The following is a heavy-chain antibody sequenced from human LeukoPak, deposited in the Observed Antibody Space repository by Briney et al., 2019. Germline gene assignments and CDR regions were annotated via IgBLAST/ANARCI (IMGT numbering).Heavy chain of an antibody. Sequence: PGGSLRLSCAASGFTFSSYRMNWVRQAPGKGLEWVSSISSSSSYIYYADSVKGRFTISRDNAKNTLYLQMNSLRAEDTAVYYCAKAYYYDSSGYLDYWGQGTLVTVSS. V-gene: IGHV3-21*04. J-gene: IGHJ4*02. CDR3: AKAYYYDSSGYLDY. D-gene: IGHD3-22*01. CDR2: ISSSSSYI. CDR1: GFTFSSYR.